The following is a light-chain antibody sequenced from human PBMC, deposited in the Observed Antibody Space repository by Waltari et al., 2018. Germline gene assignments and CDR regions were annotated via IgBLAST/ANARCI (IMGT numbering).Light chain of an antibody. J-gene: IGLJ2*01. V-gene: IGLV3-1*01. Sequence: SYELMQAPSVSVSPGQTATITCSANRLEAKYVCWYQKKPGQSPVLIIYQDTKRPSGIPERFSASHSGNTAILTISVTQSVDEADYYCQAWDSNIVVFGGGTKLTVL. CDR2: QDT. CDR1: RLEAKY. CDR3: QAWDSNIVV.